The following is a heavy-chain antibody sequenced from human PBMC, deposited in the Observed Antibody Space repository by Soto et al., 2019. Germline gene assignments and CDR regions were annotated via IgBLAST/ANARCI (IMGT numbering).Heavy chain of an antibody. CDR1: GGSISSGGFY. CDR2: IYYSGST. CDR3: ARAAMGGSSWPFDY. J-gene: IGHJ4*02. V-gene: IGHV4-31*03. Sequence: SETLSLTCTVSGGSISSGGFYWSRIPQDQGKGLEWSGYIYYSGSTYYNPSLKSRVSISVDRSKNQFSLKLSSVTAADTAVYYCARAAMGGSSWPFDYWGQGTLVTVSS. D-gene: IGHD6-13*01.